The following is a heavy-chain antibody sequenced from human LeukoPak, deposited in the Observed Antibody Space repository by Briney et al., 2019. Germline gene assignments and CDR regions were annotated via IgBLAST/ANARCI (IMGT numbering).Heavy chain of an antibody. V-gene: IGHV3-43*02. CDR1: GFTFDDYA. D-gene: IGHD1-26*01. CDR2: ISGDGGST. CDR3: AKDVGGSDDAFDI. Sequence: PGGSLRLSCAASGFTFDDYAMHWVRQAPGKGLEWVSLISGDGGSTYYADSVKGRFTISRDNSKNSLYLQMNSLRTEGTALYYCAKDVGGSDDAFDIWGQGTMVTVSS. J-gene: IGHJ3*02.